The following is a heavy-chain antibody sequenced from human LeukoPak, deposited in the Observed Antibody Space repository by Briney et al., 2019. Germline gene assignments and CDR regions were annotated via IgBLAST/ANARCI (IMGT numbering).Heavy chain of an antibody. D-gene: IGHD3-10*01. CDR1: GFTFSSYS. CDR2: ISSSGSYI. CDR3: ARERYRGDASYDY. J-gene: IGHJ4*02. V-gene: IGHV3-21*01. Sequence: GGSLRLSCAASGFTFSSYSMNWVRQAPGKGLEWVSSISSSGSYIYYADSVKGRFTISRDNAKNSLYLQMNSLRAEDTAVYYCARERYRGDASYDYWGQGTLVTVSS.